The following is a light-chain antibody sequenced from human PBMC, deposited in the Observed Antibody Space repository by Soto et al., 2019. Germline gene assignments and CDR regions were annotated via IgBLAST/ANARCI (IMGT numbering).Light chain of an antibody. CDR3: QVWDSSSDHYV. CDR1: GIASKS. Sequence: YELTQPPSVSVAPGQTARISRGGNGIASKSVHWSQQKPGQAPVLVVYDDNDRPSGIPERFSGSNSEDTATLTISRVEAGDEADYYCQVWDSSSDHYVFGSGTKVTVL. V-gene: IGLV3-21*02. J-gene: IGLJ1*01. CDR2: DDN.